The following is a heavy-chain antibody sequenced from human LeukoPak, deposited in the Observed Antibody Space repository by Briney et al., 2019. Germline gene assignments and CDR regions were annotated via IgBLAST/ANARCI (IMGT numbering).Heavy chain of an antibody. CDR3: TRETSSRYFDY. V-gene: IGHV1-8*01. J-gene: IGHJ4*02. CDR2: MNPNSGRT. Sequence: ASVTVSFTSSGYTLTIYDINWVRQATGQGQGWMGWMNPNSGRTGYAQNFQGRITITRNTTISTAYMELSSLRSEDTAVYYCTRETSSRYFDYWGQGTLVTVSS. CDR1: GYTLTIYD.